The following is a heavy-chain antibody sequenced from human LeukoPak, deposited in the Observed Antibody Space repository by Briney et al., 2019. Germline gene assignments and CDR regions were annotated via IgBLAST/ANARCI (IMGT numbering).Heavy chain of an antibody. D-gene: IGHD5-18*01. CDR2: IIPILGIA. CDR3: ARDLGYSYGYTGLDY. Sequence: ASVKVSCKASGGTFSSYAISWVRQAPGQGLEWMGRIIPILGIANYAQKFQGRVTITADKSTSTAYMELSSLRSEDTAVYYCARDLGYSYGYTGLDYWGQGTLVTVSS. J-gene: IGHJ4*02. V-gene: IGHV1-69*04. CDR1: GGTFSSYA.